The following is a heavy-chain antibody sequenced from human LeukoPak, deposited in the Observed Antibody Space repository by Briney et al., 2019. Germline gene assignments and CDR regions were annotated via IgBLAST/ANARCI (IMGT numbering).Heavy chain of an antibody. Sequence: PSETLSLTCTVSGGSISSYYWSWIRQPAGKGLGWIGRIYTSGSTNYNPSLKSRVAMSVDTSKNQFSLKLSSVTAADTAVYYCARGPNPMYSSSWYFDYWGQGTLVTVSS. CDR3: ARGPNPMYSSSWYFDY. D-gene: IGHD6-13*01. J-gene: IGHJ4*02. V-gene: IGHV4-4*07. CDR2: IYTSGST. CDR1: GGSISSYY.